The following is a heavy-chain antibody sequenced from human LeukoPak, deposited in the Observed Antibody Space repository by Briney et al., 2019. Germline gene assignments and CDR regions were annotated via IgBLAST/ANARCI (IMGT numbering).Heavy chain of an antibody. V-gene: IGHV3-23*01. CDR1: GFTFSSYA. D-gene: IGHD1-26*01. CDR2: ISGSGGST. CDR3: ARGGNKGPLGY. J-gene: IGHJ4*02. Sequence: GGSLRLSCAASGFTFSSYAMSWVRQAPGKGLEWVSAISGSGGSTYYADSVKGRFTISRDNSKNTLYLQMNSLRAEDTAIYYCARGGNKGPLGYWGQGTLVTVSS.